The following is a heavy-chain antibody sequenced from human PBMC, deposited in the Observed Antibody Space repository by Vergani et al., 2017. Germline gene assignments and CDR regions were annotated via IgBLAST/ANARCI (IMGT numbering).Heavy chain of an antibody. Sequence: QVQLVQSGAEVKKPGSSVKVSCKASGGTFSSYTISWVRQAPGQGLEWMGRIIPILGIANYAQKFQGRVTITADKSTSTAYMELSSLRSEDTAVYYCARGSRGYGSGSYYYYGMDVWGQGTTVTVSS. CDR3: ARGSRGYGSGSYYYYGMDV. V-gene: IGHV1-69*02. CDR1: GGTFSSYT. D-gene: IGHD3-10*01. CDR2: IIPILGIA. J-gene: IGHJ6*02.